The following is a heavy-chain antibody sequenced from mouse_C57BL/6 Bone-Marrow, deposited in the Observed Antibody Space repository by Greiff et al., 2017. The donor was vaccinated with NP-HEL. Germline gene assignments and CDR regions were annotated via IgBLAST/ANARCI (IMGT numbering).Heavy chain of an antibody. CDR2: IWRGGST. CDR1: GFSLTSYG. D-gene: IGHD1-1*01. Sequence: VQLVESGPGLVQPSQSLSITCTVSGFSLTSYGVHWVRQSPGKGLEWLGVIWRGGSTDYNAAFMSRLSITKDNSKSQVFFKMNSLQADDTAIYCCAKRGAYYGSGYGFAYWGQGTLVTVSA. CDR3: AKRGAYYGSGYGFAY. J-gene: IGHJ3*01. V-gene: IGHV2-5*01.